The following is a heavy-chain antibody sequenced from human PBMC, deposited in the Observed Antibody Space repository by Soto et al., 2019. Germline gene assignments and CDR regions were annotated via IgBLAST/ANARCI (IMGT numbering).Heavy chain of an antibody. Sequence: GGSLRLSCAASGFTFSSYAMSWVRQAPGKGLEWVSAISGSGGSTYYADSVKGRFTISRDNSKNTLYLQMNSLRAEDTAVYYCAKDGEVVPAAMLEEFFNHYYYGMDVWGQGTTVTVSS. CDR3: AKDGEVVPAAMLEEFFNHYYYGMDV. CDR1: GFTFSSYA. V-gene: IGHV3-23*01. CDR2: ISGSGGST. J-gene: IGHJ6*02. D-gene: IGHD2-2*01.